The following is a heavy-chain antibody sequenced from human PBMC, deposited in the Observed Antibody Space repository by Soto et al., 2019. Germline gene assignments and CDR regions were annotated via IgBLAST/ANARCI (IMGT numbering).Heavy chain of an antibody. CDR1: GGSISSGGYY. CDR2: IYYSGST. D-gene: IGHD2-15*01. V-gene: IGHV4-31*03. Sequence: SETLSLSCTVSGGSISSGGYYWSWIRQHPGKGLEWIGYIYYSGSTYYNPSLKSRVTVSVDTSKNQFSLKLSSVTAADTAVYYCARGRVAAYYFDYWGQRTLVTVSS. J-gene: IGHJ4*02. CDR3: ARGRVAAYYFDY.